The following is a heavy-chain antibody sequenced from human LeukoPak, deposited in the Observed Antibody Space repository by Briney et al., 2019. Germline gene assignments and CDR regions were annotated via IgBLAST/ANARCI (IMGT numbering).Heavy chain of an antibody. J-gene: IGHJ5*02. Sequence: PSETLSLTCAVSDYSISSGYFWGWIRQPPGKGLEWIGYIYYSGSTNYNPSLKSRVTISVDTSKNQFSLKLSSVTVADTAVYHCARDLGAKFDPWGQGTLVTVSS. V-gene: IGHV4-38-2*02. CDR3: ARDLGAKFDP. D-gene: IGHD1-26*01. CDR2: IYYSGST. CDR1: DYSISSGYF.